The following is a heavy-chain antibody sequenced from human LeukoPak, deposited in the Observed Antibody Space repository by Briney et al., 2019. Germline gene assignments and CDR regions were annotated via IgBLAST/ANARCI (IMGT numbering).Heavy chain of an antibody. CDR2: ISAYNGNT. D-gene: IGHD3-10*01. CDR3: ARGRSITILRGVAISDGFDI. CDR1: GYTFTTYG. J-gene: IGHJ3*02. Sequence: ASVKVSCKASGYTFTTYGISWLRQAPGQGLEWMGWISAYNGNTNYAQKLQGRVTMTTDTSTSTAYMELRSLRSDDTAVYYCARGRSITILRGVAISDGFDIWGQGTKVTVS. V-gene: IGHV1-18*01.